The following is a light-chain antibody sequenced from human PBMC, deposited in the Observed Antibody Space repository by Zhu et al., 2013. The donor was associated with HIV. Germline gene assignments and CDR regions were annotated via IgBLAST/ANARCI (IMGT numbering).Light chain of an antibody. V-gene: IGKV3-20*01. CDR2: AAS. J-gene: IGKJ4*01. CDR1: QRVSSTY. Sequence: EIVLTQSPATLSLSPGDRVTLSCRASQRVSSTYVAWYQQKPGQAPRLLIYAASTRATGIPDRFSGSGSGTDFTLTISRLEPEDFAVYYCQQFGSSPLTFGGGTNVELK. CDR3: QQFGSSPLT.